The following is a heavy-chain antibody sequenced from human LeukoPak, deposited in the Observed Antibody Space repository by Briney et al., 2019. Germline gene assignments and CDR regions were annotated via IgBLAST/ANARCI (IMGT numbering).Heavy chain of an antibody. V-gene: IGHV4-34*01. J-gene: IGHJ3*02. CDR3: AKSNGYGLVDI. D-gene: IGHD3-10*01. CDR1: GGSFSGYY. Sequence: KASETLSLACAVYGGSFSGYYWSWIRQPPGKGLEWIGEINHSGSTNYNPSLKSGVTISLDTSRNQFSLKLNSVTAADTAVYYCAKSNGYGLVDIWGQGTMVTVSS. CDR2: INHSGST.